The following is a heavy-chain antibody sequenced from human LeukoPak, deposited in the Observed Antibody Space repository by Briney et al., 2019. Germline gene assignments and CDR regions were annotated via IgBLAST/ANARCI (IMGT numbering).Heavy chain of an antibody. Sequence: ASVKVSCKASGYTFTSYGISWVRQAPGQGLEWMGWISAYNGNTNYAQKLQGRVTMTTDTSTRTAYMELRRLRSDDTAVYYCARSSITMVVVVTRDAFDIWGQGTIVTVSS. J-gene: IGHJ3*02. V-gene: IGHV1-18*01. CDR3: ARSSITMVVVVTRDAFDI. CDR1: GYTFTSYG. CDR2: ISAYNGNT. D-gene: IGHD3-22*01.